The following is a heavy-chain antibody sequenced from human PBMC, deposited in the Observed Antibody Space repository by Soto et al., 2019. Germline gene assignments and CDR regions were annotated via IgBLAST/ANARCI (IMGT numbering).Heavy chain of an antibody. J-gene: IGHJ4*02. CDR3: AREHRAYSSSGHS. CDR2: IIPIFGTA. Sequence: QVQLVQSGAEVKKPGSSVKVSCKASGGTFSSYAISWVRQAPGQGLEWMGGIIPIFGTANYAQKFRGRVAIHADESTSTAYMELSSLRSEDTAVYYCAREHRAYSSSGHSWGQGTLVTVSS. V-gene: IGHV1-69*12. D-gene: IGHD6-6*01. CDR1: GGTFSSYA.